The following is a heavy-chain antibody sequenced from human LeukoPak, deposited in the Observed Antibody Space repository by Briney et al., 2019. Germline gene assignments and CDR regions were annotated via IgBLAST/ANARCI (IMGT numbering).Heavy chain of an antibody. CDR3: ARGGVLKSVDY. CDR1: GGSIGSHY. D-gene: IGHD3-16*01. Sequence: SESLSLTCTVSGGSIGSHYWTWIRQTPGKGLEWIGYVYDIGSTKYNPSLKSRVTISVDTSKNQFSLRLSSVTAADTAVYYCARGGVLKSVDYWGQGTLVAVSS. V-gene: IGHV4-59*11. J-gene: IGHJ4*02. CDR2: VYDIGST.